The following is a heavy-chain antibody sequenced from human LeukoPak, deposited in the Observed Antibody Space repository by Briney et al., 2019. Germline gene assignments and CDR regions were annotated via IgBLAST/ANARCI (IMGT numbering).Heavy chain of an antibody. J-gene: IGHJ3*02. CDR1: GGSFSGYY. CDR3: ARFKRIRITMIVVAGETNAFDI. V-gene: IGHV4-34*01. Sequence: SETLSLTCAVYGGSFSGYYWSWIRQPPEKGLEWIGEINHSGSTNYNPSLKSRVTISVDTSKNQFSLRLSSVTAADTAVYYCARFKRIRITMIVVAGETNAFDIWGQGTMVTVSS. D-gene: IGHD3-22*01. CDR2: INHSGST.